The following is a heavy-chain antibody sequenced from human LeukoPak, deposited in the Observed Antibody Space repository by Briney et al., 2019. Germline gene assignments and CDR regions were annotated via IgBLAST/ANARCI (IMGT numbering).Heavy chain of an antibody. CDR1: GASTTSYY. CDR2: IYSDGTT. CDR3: ARDTRSYDTSGYYYFDY. Sequence: SETLSLTCSVSGASTTSYYWNWIRTAPGKGLEWIGYIYSDGTTSYSPSLRSRVTISIDTSRNPFSLKLSSVTAADAAVYYCARDTRSYDTSGYYYFDYWGQGALVTVSS. J-gene: IGHJ4*02. V-gene: IGHV4-59*01. D-gene: IGHD3-22*01.